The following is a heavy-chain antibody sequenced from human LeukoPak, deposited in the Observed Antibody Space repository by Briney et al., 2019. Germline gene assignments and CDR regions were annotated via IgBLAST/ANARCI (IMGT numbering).Heavy chain of an antibody. CDR2: ISTGGTTT. CDR3: ARDLNWTQFDY. CDR1: VFTFNTHW. Sequence: GGSLRLSCAASVFTFNTHWMHGVRHPPGRGRVWFSRISTGGTTTYYAHSVRGRYTLSRDIPKHTLCLQMKTVRGEHTCVYFCARDLNWTQFDYWGQGSLVTVSS. J-gene: IGHJ4*02. D-gene: IGHD1-20*01. V-gene: IGHV3-74*01.